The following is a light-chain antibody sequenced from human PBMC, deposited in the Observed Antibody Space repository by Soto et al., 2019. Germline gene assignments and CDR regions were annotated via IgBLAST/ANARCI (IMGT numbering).Light chain of an antibody. CDR3: SSYTSSNTYV. CDR2: DVS. CDR1: SSDVGGYNY. J-gene: IGLJ1*01. V-gene: IGLV2-14*01. Sequence: SVLSHAGSVCGSPRQSITISCTGTSSDVGGYNYVSWYQQHPGKAPKLMIYDVSNRPSGVSNRFSGSKSGNTASLTISGLQAEDEADYYCSSYTSSNTYVFGTGTKVTVL.